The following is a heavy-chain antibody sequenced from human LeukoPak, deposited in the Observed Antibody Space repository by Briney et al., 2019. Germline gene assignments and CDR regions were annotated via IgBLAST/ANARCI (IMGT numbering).Heavy chain of an antibody. CDR3: AKDPPSGYCSGGSCYSYFQH. J-gene: IGHJ1*01. D-gene: IGHD2-15*01. Sequence: GGSLRLSCAASGFTFSSYGMHWVRQAPGKGLEWVAFIRYDGSYKYYADSVKGRFTISRDNSKSTLYLQMNSLRAEDAAVYYCAKDPPSGYCSGGSCYSYFQHWGQGTLVTVSS. CDR1: GFTFSSYG. CDR2: IRYDGSYK. V-gene: IGHV3-30*02.